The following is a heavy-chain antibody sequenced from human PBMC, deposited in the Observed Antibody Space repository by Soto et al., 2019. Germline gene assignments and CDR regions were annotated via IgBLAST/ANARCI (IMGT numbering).Heavy chain of an antibody. CDR2: IYWDDDK. CDR3: AHSPGSYYDSSGYNWFDP. Sequence: GSAPTLVNPTQTLTLTCTFSGFSLSTSEVGVGWFRQPPGKALEWLALIYWDDDKRYSPSLKSRLTITKDTSKNQVVLTMTNMDPVDTATYYCAHSPGSYYDSSGYNWFDPWGQGTLVTVSS. J-gene: IGHJ5*02. V-gene: IGHV2-5*02. CDR1: GFSLSTSEVG. D-gene: IGHD3-22*01.